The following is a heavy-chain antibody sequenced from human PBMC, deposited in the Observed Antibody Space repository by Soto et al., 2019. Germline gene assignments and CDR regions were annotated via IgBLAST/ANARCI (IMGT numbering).Heavy chain of an antibody. CDR3: ARAAGRFGELFWFDP. D-gene: IGHD3-10*01. J-gene: IGHJ5*02. CDR2: INPRGFFT. Sequence: QGQLVQSGAEVLQPGASVKLSCKTYDYVFSAYAIHWVRQAPGQGLEWVGMINPRGFFTTYAQKFRGRVTMTGDTSTSVVYMELTNLRSEDTAVYYCARAAGRFGELFWFDPWGQGTLVSVSS. V-gene: IGHV1-46*01. CDR1: DYVFSAYA.